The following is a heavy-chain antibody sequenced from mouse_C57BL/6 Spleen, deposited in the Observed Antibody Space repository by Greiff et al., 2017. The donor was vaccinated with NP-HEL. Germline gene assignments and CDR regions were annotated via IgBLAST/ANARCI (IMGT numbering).Heavy chain of an antibody. V-gene: IGHV5-17*01. CDR1: GFTFSDYG. Sequence: EVQLVESGGGLVKPGGSLKLSCAASGFTFSDYGMHWVRQAPEKGLEWVAYISSGSSTIYYADTVKGRFPISRDNAKNTLFLQMTSLRSEDTAMYYCARRYGSSYYFDYWGQGTTLTVSS. CDR2: ISSGSSTI. D-gene: IGHD1-1*01. J-gene: IGHJ2*01. CDR3: ARRYGSSYYFDY.